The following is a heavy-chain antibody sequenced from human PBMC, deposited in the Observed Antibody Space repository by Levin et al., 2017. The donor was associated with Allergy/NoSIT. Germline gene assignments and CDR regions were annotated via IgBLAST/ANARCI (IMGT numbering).Heavy chain of an antibody. CDR3: ARWVAVPDF. D-gene: IGHD6-19*01. Sequence: GESLKISCAVSGFTFSDFWMTWVRQAPGKGLEWLAYISKDGSAKSYLDSVKGRFTVSRDNAKNSLYLQMNSLRAEDTAVYYCARWVAVPDFWGQGTLVTVSS. J-gene: IGHJ4*02. CDR2: ISKDGSAK. CDR1: GFTFSDFW. V-gene: IGHV3-7*01.